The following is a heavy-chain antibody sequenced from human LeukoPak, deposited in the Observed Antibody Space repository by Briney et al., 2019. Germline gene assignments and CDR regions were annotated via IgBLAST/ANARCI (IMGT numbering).Heavy chain of an antibody. CDR1: ESIFACAW. V-gene: IGHV3-15*01. Sequence: PGGSLRLSCAACESIFACAWMIWVRQAPGKGLEWVGRIRQTTDGGTTDYAAPVKGRFTISRDDSKNTLYLQMNSLKAEDTAVYYCSTGLTTVTTGDLSAYFDGYWGQGTLVTVSS. D-gene: IGHD4-17*01. J-gene: IGHJ4*02. CDR3: STGLTTVTTGDLSAYFDGY. CDR2: IRQTTDGGTT.